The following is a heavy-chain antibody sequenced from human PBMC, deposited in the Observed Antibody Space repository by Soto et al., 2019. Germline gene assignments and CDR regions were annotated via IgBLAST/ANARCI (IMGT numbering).Heavy chain of an antibody. Sequence: SETLSLTCTVSGGSISNYYCNWIRQPAGKGLEWIGRIDTSGSTNYNPSLKSRVTMSVDTSKQEFSLKLSSVTAADTALYYCARGGQDFWSGPFDYWGRGALVTVSS. V-gene: IGHV4-4*07. CDR1: GGSISNYY. J-gene: IGHJ4*02. CDR2: IDTSGST. D-gene: IGHD3-3*01. CDR3: ARGGQDFWSGPFDY.